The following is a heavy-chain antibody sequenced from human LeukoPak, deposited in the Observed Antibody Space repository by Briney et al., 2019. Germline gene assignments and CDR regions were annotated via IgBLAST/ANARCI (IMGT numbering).Heavy chain of an antibody. CDR2: IYFSGST. CDR3: ARDSCSSTSCRKKFDN. D-gene: IGHD2-2*01. CDR1: GDSISSANYY. V-gene: IGHV4-39*07. J-gene: IGHJ4*02. Sequence: SETLSLTCTVSGDSISSANYYWGWVRRPPGKGLEWIGSIYFSGSTYYNPSLKSRVTIPVETSKVQFSLKLSSVTAADTAVYYCARDSCSSTSCRKKFDNWGQGTLVTVSS.